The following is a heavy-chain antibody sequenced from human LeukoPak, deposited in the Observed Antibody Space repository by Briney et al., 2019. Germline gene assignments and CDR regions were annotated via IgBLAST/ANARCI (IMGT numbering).Heavy chain of an antibody. CDR2: ISYDGSNK. V-gene: IGHV3-30*09. CDR1: GFTFSSYA. CDR3: ARAWTDTAMATEDY. D-gene: IGHD5-18*01. J-gene: IGHJ4*02. Sequence: GRSLRLSCTASGFTFSSYAMHWVRQAPGKGLEWVAVISYDGSNKYYADSVKGRFAISRDNSKNTLYLQMNSLRAEDTAVYYCARAWTDTAMATEDYWGQGTLVTVSS.